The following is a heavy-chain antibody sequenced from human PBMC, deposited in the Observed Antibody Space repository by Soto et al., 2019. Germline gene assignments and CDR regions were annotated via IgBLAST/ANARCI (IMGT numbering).Heavy chain of an antibody. Sequence: SETLFLTCSVSTGSISGSYWSWLRQPPGKGLEWIGYSYYTGNTNYNPSLKSRVTMSVDTSRSQFSLKLSSVTAADTAVYFCARQLGNGWFDPWGQGTLVTVSS. CDR3: ARQLGNGWFDP. CDR2: SYYTGNT. CDR1: TGSISGSY. J-gene: IGHJ5*02. V-gene: IGHV4-59*08. D-gene: IGHD2-8*01.